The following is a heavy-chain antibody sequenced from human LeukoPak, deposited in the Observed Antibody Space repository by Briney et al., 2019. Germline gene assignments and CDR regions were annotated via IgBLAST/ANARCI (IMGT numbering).Heavy chain of an antibody. J-gene: IGHJ4*02. CDR1: GFTFSTYW. CDR2: IKQDGSEN. CDR3: ARELMVDTVYHFDY. V-gene: IGHV3-7*01. Sequence: GGSLRLSCAASGFTFSTYWMSWVRQAPGKGLEWVANIKQDGSENYYVDSVKGRFTISRDNAKNSFYLQMNSLRAEDTAVYYCARELMVDTVYHFDYWGQGTLVTVSS. D-gene: IGHD5-18*01.